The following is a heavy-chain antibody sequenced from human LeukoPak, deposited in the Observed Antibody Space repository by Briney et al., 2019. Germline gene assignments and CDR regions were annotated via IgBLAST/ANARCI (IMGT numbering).Heavy chain of an antibody. J-gene: IGHJ4*02. D-gene: IGHD3-10*01. CDR1: GFTFSTYS. Sequence: GGSLRLSCAASGFTFSTYSMNWVRQAPGKGLEWVSSISSSSSYIYYADSVKGRFTISRDNARNSLYLQMNSLRAEDTAVYYCARDLPLWFGESRGPFDYWGQGTLVPVSS. CDR3: ARDLPLWFGESRGPFDY. CDR2: ISSSSSYI. V-gene: IGHV3-21*01.